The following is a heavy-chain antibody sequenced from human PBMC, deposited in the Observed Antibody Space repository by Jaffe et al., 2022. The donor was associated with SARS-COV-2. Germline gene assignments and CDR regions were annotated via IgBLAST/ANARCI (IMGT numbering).Heavy chain of an antibody. J-gene: IGHJ2*01. Sequence: QLQLQESGPGLVKPSETLSLTCTVSGGSISSSSYYWGWIRQPPGKGLEWIGSIYYSGSTYYNPSLKSRVTISVDTSKNQFSLKLSSVTAADTAVYYCASIDYYDSSGYYGVRDSTSYWYFDLWGRGTLVTVSS. CDR2: IYYSGST. CDR1: GGSISSSSYY. CDR3: ASIDYYDSSGYYGVRDSTSYWYFDL. V-gene: IGHV4-39*01. D-gene: IGHD3-22*01.